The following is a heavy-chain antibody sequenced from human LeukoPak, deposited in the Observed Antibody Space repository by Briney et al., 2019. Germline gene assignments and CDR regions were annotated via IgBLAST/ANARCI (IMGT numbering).Heavy chain of an antibody. J-gene: IGHJ4*02. Sequence: ASVTVSCKASGYTFTSYGIIWVRQAPGQGLEWMGWISAYNGNTNYAQKLQGRVTMTTDTSTSTAYMELRSLRSDDTAVYYCARDRNPSIVGATDYWGQGTLVTASS. D-gene: IGHD1-26*01. V-gene: IGHV1-18*01. CDR3: ARDRNPSIVGATDY. CDR1: GYTFTSYG. CDR2: ISAYNGNT.